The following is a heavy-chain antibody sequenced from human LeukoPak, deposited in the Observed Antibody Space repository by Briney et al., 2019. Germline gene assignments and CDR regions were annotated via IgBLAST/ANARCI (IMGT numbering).Heavy chain of an antibody. D-gene: IGHD6-13*01. CDR3: TRWGIAAVPFDY. J-gene: IGHJ4*02. CDR2: IRSKAYGGTT. Sequence: GGSLRLSCTASGFTFGDYAMSWFRQAPGKGLEWVCFIRSKAYGGTTEYAASVKGRFTISRDDSKSIAYLQMNSLKTEDTAVYYCTRWGIAAVPFDYWGQGTLVTVSS. V-gene: IGHV3-49*03. CDR1: GFTFGDYA.